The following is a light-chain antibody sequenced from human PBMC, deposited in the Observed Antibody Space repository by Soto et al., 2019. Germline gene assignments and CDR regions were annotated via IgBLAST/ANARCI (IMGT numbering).Light chain of an antibody. CDR3: LQHSTYPLT. CDR1: QGIRND. J-gene: IGKJ1*01. Sequence: DIQMTQFPSSLSASVGDRVTITCRASQGIRNDLGWYQQKPGKAPKRLIYAASSLQSGVPSRFSGSGSGPEFPLAISSLQPEDSATFYCLQHSTYPLTFGQGTKVEIK. CDR2: AAS. V-gene: IGKV1-17*01.